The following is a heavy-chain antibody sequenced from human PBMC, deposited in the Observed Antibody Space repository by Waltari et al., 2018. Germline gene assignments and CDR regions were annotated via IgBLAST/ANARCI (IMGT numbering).Heavy chain of an antibody. J-gene: IGHJ3*02. V-gene: IGHV4-30-4*08. CDR2: IYYSGST. CDR1: GGSISSGDYY. Sequence: QVQLQESGPGLVKPSQTLSLTCTVSGGSISSGDYYWSWIRQPPGKGLEWIGYIYYSGSTYYNPSLKSRVTISVDTSKNQFSLKLSSVTAADTAVYYCARSRDGYNRVKDAFDIWGQGTMVTVSS. CDR3: ARSRDGYNRVKDAFDI. D-gene: IGHD5-12*01.